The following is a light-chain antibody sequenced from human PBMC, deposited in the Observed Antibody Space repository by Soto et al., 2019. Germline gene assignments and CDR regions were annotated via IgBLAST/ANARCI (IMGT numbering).Light chain of an antibody. CDR1: QGIGNT. CDR2: AAS. J-gene: IGKJ1*01. CDR3: QQYYSFPPWT. V-gene: IGKV3-15*01. Sequence: EIVITQSPATLSVSPGEGATLSCRASQGIGNTLAWYQQKPGQTPRLLIYAASIRATGVPARFSGSGSGTDFTLTINSLQAEDVAVYYCQQYYSFPPWTFGQGTKVEIK.